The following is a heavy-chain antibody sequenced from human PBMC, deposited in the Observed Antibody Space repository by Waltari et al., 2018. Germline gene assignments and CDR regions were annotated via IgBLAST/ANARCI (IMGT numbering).Heavy chain of an antibody. CDR1: GGSISSGGSY. Sequence: QLRLQESGPGLVKPSETLSLTCTVSGGSISSGGSYWGWISQSPGKVLGWSGGIYYSESTDYNPTIERRVTRAGDTAKNEFSLKLSSVTAADTAGYYCARHWKRSGYRFDPWGQGTLVTVSS. CDR3: ARHWKRSGYRFDP. V-gene: IGHV4-39*01. D-gene: IGHD6-13*01. CDR2: IYYSEST. J-gene: IGHJ5*02.